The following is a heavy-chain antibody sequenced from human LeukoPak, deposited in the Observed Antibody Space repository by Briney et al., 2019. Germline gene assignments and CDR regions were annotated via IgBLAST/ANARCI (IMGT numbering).Heavy chain of an antibody. CDR1: GLNFSSYA. V-gene: IGHV3-30*01. D-gene: IGHD6-6*01. J-gene: IGHJ5*02. CDR3: ARDNDPDYSSSPGWFDP. Sequence: PGRSLRLSCAAPGLNFSSYAMNWSRQAPGKGLEWVAVISSDGSNKFYADSVKGRFTVSRDNSKNTLLLLMNSLRTEDTAVYYCARDNDPDYSSSPGWFDPWGQGTLVTVSS. CDR2: ISSDGSNK.